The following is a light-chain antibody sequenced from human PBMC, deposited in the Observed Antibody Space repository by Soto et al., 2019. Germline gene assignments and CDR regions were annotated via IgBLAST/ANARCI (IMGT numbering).Light chain of an antibody. CDR1: QSISSY. CDR2: AAS. V-gene: IGKV1-39*01. Sequence: DIQVTQSPSSLSASVGDRVTITCRASQSISSYLNWYQQKPGKAPKLLIYAASSLKSGVPSRFSGSGSGTDFTLTISSLQPEDFATYYCQHYNSYSEAFGQATKV. CDR3: QHYNSYSEA. J-gene: IGKJ1*01.